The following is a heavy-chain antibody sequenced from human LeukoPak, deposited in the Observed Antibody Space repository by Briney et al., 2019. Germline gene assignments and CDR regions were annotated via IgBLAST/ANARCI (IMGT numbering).Heavy chain of an antibody. CDR3: AREIAVGGNDY. D-gene: IGHD6-19*01. J-gene: IGHJ4*02. CDR1: GFTFSSYA. Sequence: GGSLRLSCPASGFTFSSYAMNWVRQAPGKGLEWVSSISSISSYIYYADSVKGRFTISRDNAKNSLYLQMNSLRAKDTAVYYCAREIAVGGNDYWGQGTLVTVSS. CDR2: ISSISSYI. V-gene: IGHV3-21*01.